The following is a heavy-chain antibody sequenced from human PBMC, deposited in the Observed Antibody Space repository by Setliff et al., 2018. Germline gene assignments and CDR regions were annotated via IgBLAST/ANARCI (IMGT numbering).Heavy chain of an antibody. J-gene: IGHJ4*02. CDR1: GGSISSYY. D-gene: IGHD6-19*01. V-gene: IGHV4-4*07. CDR3: ARDKVGLAVAGTVNYFYY. CDR2: IYIGGSA. Sequence: PSETLSLTCTVSGGSISSYYWSWIRQPAGKGLEWIGHIYIGGSANYNPSLKSRVAMSIDTSKNQFSLKLNSVTAADMAVYYCARDKVGLAVAGTVNYFYYWGQGTLGTVSS.